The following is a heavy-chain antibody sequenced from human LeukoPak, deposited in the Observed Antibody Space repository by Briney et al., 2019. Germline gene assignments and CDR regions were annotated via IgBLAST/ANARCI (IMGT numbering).Heavy chain of an antibody. V-gene: IGHV1-69*05. D-gene: IGHD3-3*01. CDR1: GGTFSSYA. CDR2: IIPIFGTA. J-gene: IGHJ3*02. Sequence: GASVKVSCKASGGTFSSYAISWVRRAPGQGLEWMGGIIPIFGTANYAQKFQGRVTITTDESTSTAYMELSSLRSEDTAVYYCARVPEWTYAFDIWGQGTMVTVSS. CDR3: ARVPEWTYAFDI.